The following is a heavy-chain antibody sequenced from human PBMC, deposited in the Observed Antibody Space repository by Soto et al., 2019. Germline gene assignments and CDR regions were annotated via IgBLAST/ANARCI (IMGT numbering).Heavy chain of an antibody. CDR3: ARQFWAVTTGGYYFDY. J-gene: IGHJ4*02. Sequence: TSATLPLTCTVSGGSISSYYWGWIRQPPGKGLEWIGSIYYSGSTYYNPSLKSRVTISVDTSKNQFSLKLSSVTAADTAVYYCARQFWAVTTGGYYFDYWGQGTLVTVSS. CDR2: IYYSGST. V-gene: IGHV4-39*01. D-gene: IGHD4-17*01. CDR1: GGSISSYY.